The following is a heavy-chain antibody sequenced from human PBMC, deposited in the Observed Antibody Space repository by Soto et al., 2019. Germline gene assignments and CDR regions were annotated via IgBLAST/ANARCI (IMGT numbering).Heavy chain of an antibody. CDR3: ARGSGLRWLRSYPDLGSFDY. Sequence: QVQLVESGGGVVQPGRSLRLSCAASGFTFSSYAMHWVRQAPGKGLEWVAVISYDGSNKYYADSVKGRFTISRDNSKNTLYLQMNSLRAEDTAVYYCARGSGLRWLRSYPDLGSFDYWGQGTLVTVSS. J-gene: IGHJ4*02. D-gene: IGHD5-12*01. CDR1: GFTFSSYA. V-gene: IGHV3-30-3*01. CDR2: ISYDGSNK.